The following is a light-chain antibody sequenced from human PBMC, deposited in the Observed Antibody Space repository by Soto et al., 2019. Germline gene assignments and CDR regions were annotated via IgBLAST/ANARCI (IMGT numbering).Light chain of an antibody. Sequence: QSAPTQPASVSGSPGQSITISCTGTSSDIGAYNYVSWYQQHPGRAPKLMIYEVTNRPSGVSYRFSGSKSGYTASLTISGLQAEDEADYYCSSYTSSATWVFGGGTKLTVL. CDR3: SSYTSSATWV. CDR2: EVT. J-gene: IGLJ3*02. V-gene: IGLV2-14*01. CDR1: SSDIGAYNY.